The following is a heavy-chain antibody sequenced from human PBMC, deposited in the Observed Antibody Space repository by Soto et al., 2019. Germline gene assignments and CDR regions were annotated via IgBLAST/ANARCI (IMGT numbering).Heavy chain of an antibody. CDR2: ISRSSSNI. Sequence: AGSLRLSCAASGFTFSSYSMNWVRQAPGKGLQWVSYISRSSSNIYYADSVKGRFTISRDNAKNSLYLQMNTLTDEDTAVYYCARAGTSLGYCSTTSCYEFDYWGQGTLVTVSS. V-gene: IGHV3-48*02. CDR1: GFTFSSYS. D-gene: IGHD2-2*01. J-gene: IGHJ4*02. CDR3: ARAGTSLGYCSTTSCYEFDY.